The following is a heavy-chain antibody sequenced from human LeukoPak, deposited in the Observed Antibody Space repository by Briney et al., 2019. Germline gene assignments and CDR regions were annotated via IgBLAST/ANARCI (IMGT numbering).Heavy chain of an antibody. CDR3: ARSGAMYYYDSSGYYWAY. V-gene: IGHV1-69*04. CDR2: IIPTPGIT. D-gene: IGHD3-22*01. J-gene: IGHJ4*02. CDR1: VGTFNSYA. Sequence: SVKVSCKASVGTFNSYAITWVRQAPGQGLEWLGRIIPTPGITHYAQRFQGKVTITADKSTSTAYMELNNLRSEDTAVYYCARSGAMYYYDSSGYYWAYWGQGTLVTVSS.